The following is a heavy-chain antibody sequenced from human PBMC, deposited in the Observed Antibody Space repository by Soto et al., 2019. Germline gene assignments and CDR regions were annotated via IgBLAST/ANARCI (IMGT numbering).Heavy chain of an antibody. J-gene: IGHJ3*02. Sequence: EVQLVESGGGLIQPGGSLRLSCAASGFTVSSNYMSWVRQAPGKGLEWVSVIYSGGSTYYADSVKGRFTISRDNSKNTLYLQMNSLRAEDTAVYYCASAITFGGVIATSDAFDIWGQGTMVIVSS. CDR1: GFTVSSNY. CDR3: ASAITFGGVIATSDAFDI. CDR2: IYSGGST. D-gene: IGHD3-16*02. V-gene: IGHV3-53*01.